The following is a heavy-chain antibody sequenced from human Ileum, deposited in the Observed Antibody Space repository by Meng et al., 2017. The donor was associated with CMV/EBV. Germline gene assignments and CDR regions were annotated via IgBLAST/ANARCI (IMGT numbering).Heavy chain of an antibody. J-gene: IGHJ4*02. CDR1: GDSVSTNNVA. V-gene: IGHV6-1*01. CDR2: TAYRSKWDY. Sequence: QPRPLGHGLVTPSQTLSLPSDISGDSVSTNNVAWNWIRQSPLRCLEWLGRTAYRSKWDYEYSVSVESRITISPDTSKNQFSLHLRSVTPEDTAIYYCARESELLRFDHWGQGTLVTVSS. D-gene: IGHD6-6*01. CDR3: ARESELLRFDH.